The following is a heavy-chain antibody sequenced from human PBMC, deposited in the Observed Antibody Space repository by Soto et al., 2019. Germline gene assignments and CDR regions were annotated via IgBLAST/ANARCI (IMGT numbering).Heavy chain of an antibody. CDR3: ARETAADHNWFDP. Sequence: QVQLVQSGAEVKKPGSSVKVSCKASGGTFSSYTISWVRQAPGQGLEWMGRIIPILGIANYAQKFQGRVTITADKSTSTAYMELSSLRSADTAVYYCARETAADHNWFDPWGQGTLVTVSS. J-gene: IGHJ5*02. CDR2: IIPILGIA. CDR1: GGTFSSYT. V-gene: IGHV1-69*08. D-gene: IGHD6-13*01.